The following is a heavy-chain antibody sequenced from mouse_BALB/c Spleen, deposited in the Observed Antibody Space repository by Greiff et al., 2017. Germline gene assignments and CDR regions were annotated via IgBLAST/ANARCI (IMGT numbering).Heavy chain of an antibody. CDR3: ARDRGSILY. Sequence: QVQLQQPGAELVKPGASVKLSCKASGYTFTSYRMHWVKQRPGQGLEWIGEINPSNGRTNYNEKFKSKATLTVDKSSSTAYMQLSSLTSEDSAVYYCARDRGSILYWGQGTTLTVSS. CDR2: INPSNGRT. J-gene: IGHJ2*01. D-gene: IGHD3-1*01. CDR1: GYTFTSYR. V-gene: IGHV1S81*02.